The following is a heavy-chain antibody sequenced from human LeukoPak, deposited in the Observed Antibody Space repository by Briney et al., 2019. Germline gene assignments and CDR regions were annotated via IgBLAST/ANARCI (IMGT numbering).Heavy chain of an antibody. V-gene: IGHV4-39*01. CDR2: IYYIGTT. J-gene: IGHJ4*02. CDR1: VRLKYLCREL. D-gene: IGHD2-8*01. CDR3: VRLARACTRYFDY. Sequence: RSLGTLSLTCILSVRLKYLCRELCLWIRQPPGKGLDWIGSIYYIGTTYYNPSLKSRVTISVDTSQNQFSLKLTSVTATDTAVCFCVRLARACTRYFDYGGQGTLVTVSS.